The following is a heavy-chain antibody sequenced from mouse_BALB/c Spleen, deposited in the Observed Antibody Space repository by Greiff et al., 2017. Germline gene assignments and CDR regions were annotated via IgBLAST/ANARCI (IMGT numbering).Heavy chain of an antibody. CDR2: ISYSGST. CDR1: GYSITSDYA. Sequence: EVQLQQSGPGLVKPSQSLSLTCTVTGYSITSDYAWNWIRQFPGNKLEWMGYISYSGSTSYNPSLKSRISITRDTSKNQFFLQLNSVTTEDTATYYCANDGSSSPFAYWGQGTLVTVSA. D-gene: IGHD1-1*01. CDR3: ANDGSSSPFAY. J-gene: IGHJ3*01. V-gene: IGHV3-2*02.